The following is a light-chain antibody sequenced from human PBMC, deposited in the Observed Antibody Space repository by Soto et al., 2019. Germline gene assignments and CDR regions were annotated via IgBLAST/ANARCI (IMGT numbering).Light chain of an antibody. J-gene: IGKJ4*01. CDR2: GAS. Sequence: EIVLTQSPGTLSLSPGERVTLSCRASQIFSSNYLAWYQQKPGQAPRLLIYGASSRATGIPDRFSGGGSGTDFTLTISRLEPEDFAVYYCQQFSSYPLTFGGGTKVDIK. CDR1: QIFSSNY. CDR3: QQFSSYPLT. V-gene: IGKV3-20*01.